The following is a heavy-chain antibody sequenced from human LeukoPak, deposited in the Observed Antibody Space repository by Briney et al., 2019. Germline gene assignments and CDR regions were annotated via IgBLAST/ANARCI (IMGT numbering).Heavy chain of an antibody. V-gene: IGHV4-34*01. J-gene: IGHJ3*02. Sequence: PSETLSLTCAVYGGSLNDYHWSWIRHPPGQGLEWIGEVGHSGTTNYNPSLKSRVTISVDTSKNQFSLKWTSVTAADTAVYYCARELISSRAAFDTWGQGTVVTVSS. D-gene: IGHD3-10*01. CDR3: ARELISSRAAFDT. CDR2: VGHSGTT. CDR1: GGSLNDYH.